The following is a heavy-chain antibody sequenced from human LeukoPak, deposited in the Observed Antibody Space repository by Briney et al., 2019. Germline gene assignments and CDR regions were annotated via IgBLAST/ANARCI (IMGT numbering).Heavy chain of an antibody. Sequence: SETLSLTCGGYGGSFSNYCWSWIRQPPGKGLEWIAGINRSGYTYYNSSLRSRVSVSADTSSNQFSPKLTSLTAADTAIYYCARSGLTTISYLDWGQGTLVTVSS. CDR3: ARSGLTTISYLD. J-gene: IGHJ4*02. D-gene: IGHD4-11*01. CDR1: GGSFSNYC. CDR2: INRSGYT. V-gene: IGHV4-34*01.